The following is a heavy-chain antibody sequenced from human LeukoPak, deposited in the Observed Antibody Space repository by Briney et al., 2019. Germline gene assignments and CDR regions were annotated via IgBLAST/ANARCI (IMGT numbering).Heavy chain of an antibody. CDR1: GFTFSDYY. CDR3: ARDTAVAGYLTDAFDI. D-gene: IGHD6-19*01. CDR2: ISSSGSTI. J-gene: IGHJ3*02. Sequence: GGSLRLSCAASGFTFSDYYMSWIRQAPGEGLEWVSYISSSGSTIYYADSVKGRFTISRDNAKNSLYLQTNSLRAEDTAVYYCARDTAVAGYLTDAFDIWGQGTMVTVSS. V-gene: IGHV3-11*01.